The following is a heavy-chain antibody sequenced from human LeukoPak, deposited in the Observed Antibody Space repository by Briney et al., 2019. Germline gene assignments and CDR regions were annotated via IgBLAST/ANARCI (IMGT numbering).Heavy chain of an antibody. CDR2: INPSGGST. CDR3: ARVPQRGYSGYVFDY. Sequence: GASVKVSCKASGYTFTSYYMHWVRQAPGQGLEWMGIINPSGGSTCYAQKFQGRVTMTRDTSTSTVYMELSSLRSEDTAVYYCARVPQRGYSGYVFDYWGQGTLVTVSS. D-gene: IGHD5-12*01. V-gene: IGHV1-46*01. CDR1: GYTFTSYY. J-gene: IGHJ4*02.